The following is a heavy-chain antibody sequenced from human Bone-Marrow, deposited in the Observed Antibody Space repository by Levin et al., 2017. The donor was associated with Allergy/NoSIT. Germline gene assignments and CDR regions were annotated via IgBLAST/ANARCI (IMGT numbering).Heavy chain of an antibody. D-gene: IGHD2-15*01. CDR3: ARISDGFLAFDAFEI. Sequence: SETLSLTCAVSGGSFSGFYWSWIRQPPGKGLEWIGETHHSGITNYNPFLKSRVTISGDTSKSQFSLRLTSVTAADTAVYYCARISDGFLAFDAFEIWRQGTMVTVSS. V-gene: IGHV4-34*01. CDR1: GGSFSGFY. CDR2: THHSGIT. J-gene: IGHJ3*02.